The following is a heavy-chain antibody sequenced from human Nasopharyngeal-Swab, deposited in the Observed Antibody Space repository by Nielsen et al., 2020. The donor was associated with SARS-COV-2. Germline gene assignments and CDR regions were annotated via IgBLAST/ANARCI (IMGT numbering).Heavy chain of an antibody. J-gene: IGHJ3*02. D-gene: IGHD3-3*01. CDR2: ISYDGSNK. CDR3: AKEGLEDEGAFDI. Sequence: WIRQPPGKGLEWVAVISYDGSNKYYADSVKGRFTISRDNSKNTLYLQMNSLRAEDTAVYYCAKEGLEDEGAFDIWGQWTMVTISS. V-gene: IGHV3-30*18.